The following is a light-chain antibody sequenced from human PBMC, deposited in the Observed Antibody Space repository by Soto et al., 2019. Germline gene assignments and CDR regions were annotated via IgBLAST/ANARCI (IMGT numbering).Light chain of an antibody. CDR2: GAS. CDR3: QQYNNWPPWT. V-gene: IGKV3-15*01. J-gene: IGKJ1*01. CDR1: QSVSIN. Sequence: TLITQSPATLFVPQVVRAPLSCRASQSVSINLAWYQQKSGRAPRLLIYGASTRATGIPARFSGSGSGTEFTLTISSLQSEDFAVYYCQQYNNWPPWTFGQGTKVDIK.